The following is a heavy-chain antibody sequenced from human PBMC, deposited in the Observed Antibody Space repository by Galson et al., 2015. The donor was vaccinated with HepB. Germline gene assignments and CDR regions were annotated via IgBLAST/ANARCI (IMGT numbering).Heavy chain of an antibody. J-gene: IGHJ4*02. V-gene: IGHV3-7*03. CDR1: GFTFSSYW. D-gene: IGHD4-17*01. CDR3: ARDSDAPDYGDYTFFDY. Sequence: SLRLSCAASGFTFSSYWMSWVRQAPGKGLEWVANIKQDGSEKYYVDSVKGRFTISRDNAKNSLYLQMNSLRAEDTAVYYCARDSDAPDYGDYTFFDYWGQGTLVTVSS. CDR2: IKQDGSEK.